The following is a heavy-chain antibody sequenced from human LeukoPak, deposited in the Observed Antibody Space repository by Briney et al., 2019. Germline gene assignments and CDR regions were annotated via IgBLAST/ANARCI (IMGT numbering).Heavy chain of an antibody. CDR1: GFSLRTNGMR. Sequence: SGPALVKPTPTLTLTCTFSGFSLRTNGMRVSWIRQPPVKALEWLARTDWDDDKFYSTSLKTRLTISKDTSKNQVVLTMTNMDPVDTATYYCARGNSYGYTYFDYWGQGTLVTVSS. J-gene: IGHJ4*02. D-gene: IGHD3-16*01. CDR2: TDWDDDK. V-gene: IGHV2-70*04. CDR3: ARGNSYGYTYFDY.